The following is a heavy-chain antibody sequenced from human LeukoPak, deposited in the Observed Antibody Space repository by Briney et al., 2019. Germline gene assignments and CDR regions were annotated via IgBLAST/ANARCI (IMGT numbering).Heavy chain of an antibody. D-gene: IGHD6-19*01. CDR2: ISGSGGST. Sequence: EGSLRLSCAASGFTLSSYAMTWVRQAPGKGLEWVSGISGSGGSTYYADSVKGRFTISRGNSKNTLYLQTNSLRAEDTAVYYCAKYPRGDSSGYAEYLQHWGQGTLVTASS. J-gene: IGHJ1*01. V-gene: IGHV3-23*01. CDR3: AKYPRGDSSGYAEYLQH. CDR1: GFTLSSYA.